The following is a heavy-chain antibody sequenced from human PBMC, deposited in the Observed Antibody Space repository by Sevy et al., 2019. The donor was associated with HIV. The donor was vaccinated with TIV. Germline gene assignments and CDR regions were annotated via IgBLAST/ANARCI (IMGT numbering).Heavy chain of an antibody. CDR2: ISGSGGST. CDR1: GFTFSSYA. D-gene: IGHD1-1*01. J-gene: IGHJ4*02. Sequence: GGSLRLSCAASGFTFSSYAMSWVHQAPGKGLEWVSAISGSGGSTYYADSVKGRFTISRDNSKNTLYLQMNSLRAEDTAVYYCAKGRTIGNEENDYWGQGTLVTVSS. CDR3: AKGRTIGNEENDY. V-gene: IGHV3-23*01.